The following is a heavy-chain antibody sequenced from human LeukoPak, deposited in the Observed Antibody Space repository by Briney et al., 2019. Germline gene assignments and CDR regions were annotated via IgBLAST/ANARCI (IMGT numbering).Heavy chain of an antibody. CDR2: MNPSSGNT. CDR1: GYTFTSYD. D-gene: IGHD3-22*01. V-gene: IGHV1-8*01. J-gene: IGHJ6*02. CDR3: ALSTPPIITMIIPHGMDV. Sequence: ASVKVSCKASGYTFTSYDINWARQATGQGLEWMGWMNPSSGNTGYAQKFQGRVTMTRNTSISTAYMELSSLRSEDTAVYYCALSTPPIITMIIPHGMDVWGQGTTVTVSS.